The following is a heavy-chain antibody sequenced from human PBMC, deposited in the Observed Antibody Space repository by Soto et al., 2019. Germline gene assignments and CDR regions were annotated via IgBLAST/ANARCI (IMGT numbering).Heavy chain of an antibody. V-gene: IGHV4-39*01. D-gene: IGHD5-18*01. J-gene: IGHJ6*02. Sequence: QLQLQESGPGLVKPSETLSLTCTVSGGSISSSSYYWGWIRQPPGKGLEWIGSIYYSGSTYYNPSLKSRVSLPVDTSKNQFSLKLCSGTAADTAVYYCACIFSGGYGYGFYYYGMDVWGQGTTVTVSS. CDR1: GGSISSSSYY. CDR2: IYYSGST. CDR3: ACIFSGGYGYGFYYYGMDV.